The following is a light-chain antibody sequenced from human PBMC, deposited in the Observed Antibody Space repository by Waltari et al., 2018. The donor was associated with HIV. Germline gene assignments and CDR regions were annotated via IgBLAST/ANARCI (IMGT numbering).Light chain of an antibody. V-gene: IGLV1-40*01. CDR1: GSNIGAGYD. CDR2: GNL. CDR3: QSYDSSLSAWV. J-gene: IGLJ3*02. Sequence: QPVLTQPPSVSGAPGLGVTVSCTGSGSNIGAGYDVHWYQQLPGTAPNLLIYGNLNRPSGVPYRFSASKSGTSASLAITGLQPEDEADYYCQSYDSSLSAWVFGGGTKLTVL.